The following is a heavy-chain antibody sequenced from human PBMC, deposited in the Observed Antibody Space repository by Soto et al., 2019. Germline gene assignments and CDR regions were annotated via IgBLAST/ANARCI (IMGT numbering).Heavy chain of an antibody. J-gene: IGHJ5*02. CDR2: HYSGGST. CDR3: ARHRHPRGTVGATSPLDP. D-gene: IGHD1-26*01. V-gene: IGHV3-53*01. CDR1: GFSVSSNY. Sequence: DVQLVESEGGLVQPGGSLRLSCAISGFSVSSNYLSWVRQAPGKGLEWVSVHYSGGSTYYADSVQGRFTISRDKSNNTLYLQMRRVRAEDTAVYFCARHRHPRGTVGATSPLDPWGQGTQVTVSS.